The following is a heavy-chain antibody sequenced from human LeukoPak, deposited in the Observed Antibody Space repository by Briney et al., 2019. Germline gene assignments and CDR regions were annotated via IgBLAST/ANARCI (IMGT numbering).Heavy chain of an antibody. Sequence: AGGSLRLSCVASGFTFSTYTMNWVRQAPGKGLEWLSNIRSTTSDMYYVDSVKGRFTIPRDNAQNSLYLQMNSLRVEDTAVYYCARDKDWAFDYWGQGILVTVSS. J-gene: IGHJ4*02. CDR3: ARDKDWAFDY. CDR1: GFTFSTYT. V-gene: IGHV3-48*01. CDR2: IRSTTSDM. D-gene: IGHD3/OR15-3a*01.